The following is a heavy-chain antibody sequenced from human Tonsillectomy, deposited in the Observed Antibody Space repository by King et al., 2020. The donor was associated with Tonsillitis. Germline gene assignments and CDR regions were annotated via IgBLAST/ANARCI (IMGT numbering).Heavy chain of an antibody. Sequence: VQLVQSGGDLVQPGGSLRLSCAASGFTFSNYAMTWVRQGPGKGLEWVSAISGSGNSTYYADSVKGRFTISRDNSKNTLYLQMSSLRGEDTAVYYCAKGSYASGTSPAFDIWGQGTMFTVS. J-gene: IGHJ3*02. CDR2: ISGSGNST. CDR1: GFTFSNYA. D-gene: IGHD3-10*01. CDR3: AKGSYASGTSPAFDI. V-gene: IGHV3-23*04.